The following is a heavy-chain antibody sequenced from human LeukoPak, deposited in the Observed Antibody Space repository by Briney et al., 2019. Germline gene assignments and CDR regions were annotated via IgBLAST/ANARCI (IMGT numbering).Heavy chain of an antibody. J-gene: IGHJ5*02. D-gene: IGHD6-13*01. CDR1: GFTFTTYR. Sequence: GGSLRLSCAASGFTFTTYRMSWVRQAPEKGLEWVSSITGNANSIYYADSVKGRFTISRDNAKNSLYLQMNSLRAEDTAVYYCAREYSSSWDWFDPWGQGTLVTVSS. CDR2: ITGNANSI. CDR3: AREYSSSWDWFDP. V-gene: IGHV3-21*01.